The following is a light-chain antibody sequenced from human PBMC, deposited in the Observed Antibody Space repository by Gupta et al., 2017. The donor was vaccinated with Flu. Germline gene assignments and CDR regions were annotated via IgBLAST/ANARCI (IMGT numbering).Light chain of an antibody. J-gene: IGLJ2*01. CDR1: QSNIGSNI. CDR2: TND. Sequence: QSALTQPRSASGTPGQRVTSSCTGSQSNIGSNIVDCYQHFPGPAPTLLIFTNDQRRAGVPDRFSGSKSGSTAALAISGLQAEDAADYYCAIWDDIRKGVIFGGGTKLTVL. CDR3: AIWDDIRKGVI. V-gene: IGLV1-44*01.